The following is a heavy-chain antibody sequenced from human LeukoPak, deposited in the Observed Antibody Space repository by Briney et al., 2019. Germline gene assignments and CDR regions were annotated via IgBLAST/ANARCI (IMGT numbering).Heavy chain of an antibody. D-gene: IGHD5-12*01. V-gene: IGHV4-59*01. CDR3: ARGTKTGNTGYDWSY. CDR2: IYYTGGT. CDR1: GASISPYY. J-gene: IGHJ4*02. Sequence: SETLSLTCSVSGASISPYYWTWIRQPPGRGLEWIGYIYYTGGTTYNSSLKSRDTMSVDTATNQFTLELSSVTAADTAVYYCARGTKTGNTGYDWSYWGQGSLVTVSS.